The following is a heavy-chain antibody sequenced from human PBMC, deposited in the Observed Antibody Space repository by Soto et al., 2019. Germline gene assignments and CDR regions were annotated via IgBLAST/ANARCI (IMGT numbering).Heavy chain of an antibody. CDR1: GFEFSDFG. J-gene: IGHJ6*02. CDR3: AKDQLERGYNYYYWMDV. D-gene: IGHD1-1*01. CDR2: ISYDGNHQ. V-gene: IGHV3-30*18. Sequence: QVQLVESGGGVVQPGMSLRLSCAASGFEFSDFGMDWVRQAPGKGLEWVAVISYDGNHQFYADSVKGRFMISRDDTEKRLYLQMNTLTDDDTAVYYCAKDQLERGYNYYYWMDVWGQGTTVTVS.